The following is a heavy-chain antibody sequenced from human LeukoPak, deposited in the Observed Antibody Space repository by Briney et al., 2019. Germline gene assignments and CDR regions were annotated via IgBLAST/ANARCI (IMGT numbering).Heavy chain of an antibody. CDR2: IRYDGSNK. CDR1: GFTFSSYG. CDR3: AKDLLHSMTTVS. Sequence: SGGSLRLSCAASGFTFSSYGMHWVRQAPGKGLEWVAFIRYDGSNKYYADSVKGRFTISRDNSKNTLYLQMNSLRAEDTAVYYCAKDLLHSMTTVSWGQGTLVTVSS. D-gene: IGHD4-17*01. J-gene: IGHJ5*02. V-gene: IGHV3-30*02.